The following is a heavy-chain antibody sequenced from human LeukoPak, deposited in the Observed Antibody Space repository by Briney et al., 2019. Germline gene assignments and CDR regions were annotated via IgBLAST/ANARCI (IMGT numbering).Heavy chain of an antibody. CDR1: GFTFSTYF. Sequence: PGRSLRLYCAASGFTFSTYFMHWVRQAPGKGLEWVVDIASDGSHTFYVESVKGRFTISRDNSKNTLYLQMNSLRAEDTAVYFCARERQDTILHSGAFDIWGQGTMVTVSS. CDR3: ARERQDTILHSGAFDI. D-gene: IGHD2-21*01. V-gene: IGHV3-30-3*01. J-gene: IGHJ3*02. CDR2: IASDGSHT.